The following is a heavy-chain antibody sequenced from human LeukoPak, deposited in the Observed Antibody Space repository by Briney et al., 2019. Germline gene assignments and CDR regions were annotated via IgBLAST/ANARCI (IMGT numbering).Heavy chain of an antibody. D-gene: IGHD4-17*01. V-gene: IGHV4-31*03. CDR3: ARGYGDYEGYYFDY. Sequence: SETLSLTCTVSGGSISSGGYYWSWIRQHPGKGLEWIGYIYYSRSTYYNPSLKSRVTISVDTSKNQFSLKLSSVTAADTAVYYCARGYGDYEGYYFDYWGQGTLVTVSS. CDR1: GGSISSGGYY. J-gene: IGHJ4*02. CDR2: IYYSRST.